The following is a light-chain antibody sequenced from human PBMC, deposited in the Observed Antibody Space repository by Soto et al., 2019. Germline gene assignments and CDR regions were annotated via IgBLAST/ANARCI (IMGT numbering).Light chain of an antibody. CDR1: QSVGRY. CDR3: HQSYNWLPLT. CDR2: DAT. J-gene: IGKJ4*01. Sequence: EVVLTQSPATLSLSPVETATLSCRASQSVGRYLAWYQQKSGQAPRLLIYDATNRATGIPARFSGSGSGSGTVFTLTISSLEPEDFAVYYCHQSYNWLPLTFGGGTKVEIK. V-gene: IGKV3-11*01.